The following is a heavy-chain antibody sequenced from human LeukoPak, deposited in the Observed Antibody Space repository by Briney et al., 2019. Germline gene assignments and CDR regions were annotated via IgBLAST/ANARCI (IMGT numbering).Heavy chain of an antibody. J-gene: IGHJ6*02. CDR3: ARDLIECCGMDV. V-gene: IGHV3-21*01. CDR2: ISSSSSYI. CDR1: GFTFSSYS. Sequence: PGGSLRLSCAASGFTFSSYSMNWVRQAPGKGLEWVSSISSSSSYIYYADSVKGRFTISRDNAKNPLYLQMNSLRAEDTAVYYCARDLIECCGMDVWGQGTTVTVSS. D-gene: IGHD3-3*01.